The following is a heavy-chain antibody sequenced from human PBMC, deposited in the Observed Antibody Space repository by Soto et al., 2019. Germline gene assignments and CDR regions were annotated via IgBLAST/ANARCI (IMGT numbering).Heavy chain of an antibody. CDR3: ATARRGTVSLLAD. D-gene: IGHD4-4*01. CDR2: LNPYSGAT. J-gene: IGHJ4*01. V-gene: IGHV1-2*02. Sequence: QVQLVQSGADVRKTGASVKVSCKDSGYPFSENHIHWVRQAPGQGLEWMGWLNPYSGATKYAPKFQGRVTMTRDTSISTSYMEVNGLKSDDTAFYYCATARRGTVSLLADWGQGTLVTVSS. CDR1: GYPFSENH.